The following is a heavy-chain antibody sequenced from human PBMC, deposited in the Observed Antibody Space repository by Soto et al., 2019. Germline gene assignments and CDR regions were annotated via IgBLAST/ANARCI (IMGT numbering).Heavy chain of an antibody. D-gene: IGHD3-22*01. V-gene: IGHV1-69*12. CDR3: ARDRVSSSGYYPYWFDP. J-gene: IGHJ5*02. Sequence: QVQLVQSGAEVKKPGSSVKVSCKASGGTFSSYAISWVRQAPGQGLEWMGEIIPIFGTANYAQKFQGRVTLTADESTSTAYMELSSLRSEDTAVYYCARDRVSSSGYYPYWFDPWGQGTLVTVSS. CDR1: GGTFSSYA. CDR2: IIPIFGTA.